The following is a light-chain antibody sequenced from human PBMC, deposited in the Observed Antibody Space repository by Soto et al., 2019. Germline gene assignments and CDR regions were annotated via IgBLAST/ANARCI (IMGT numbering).Light chain of an antibody. CDR1: QSILSY. V-gene: IGKV1-39*01. CDR2: AAS. Sequence: DLPMTQSPSSLSASVGDRVTITCRASQSILSYLNWYQQRPGKAPKLLIYAASSLQGGVPSRFIGSGSGTDFTLTISSLQPEDFATYYCQQNYNAPLTFGGGTKVEIK. CDR3: QQNYNAPLT. J-gene: IGKJ4*01.